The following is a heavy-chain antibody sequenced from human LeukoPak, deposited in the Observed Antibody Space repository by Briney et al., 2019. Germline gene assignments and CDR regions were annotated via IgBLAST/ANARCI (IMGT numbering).Heavy chain of an antibody. CDR2: IYYSGST. Sequence: SETLSLTCTVSSGSISSYYWSWIRQPPGKGLEWIGYIYYSGSTNYSPSLKSRVTISIDTSKNQFSLKLSSVIAADTAVYYCASTCSGGSCHDGYWGQGTLVTVSS. CDR1: SGSISSYY. D-gene: IGHD2-15*01. J-gene: IGHJ4*02. CDR3: ASTCSGGSCHDGY. V-gene: IGHV4-59*01.